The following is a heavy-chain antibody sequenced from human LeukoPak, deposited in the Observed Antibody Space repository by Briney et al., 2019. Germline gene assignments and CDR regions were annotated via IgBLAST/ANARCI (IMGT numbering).Heavy chain of an antibody. J-gene: IGHJ4*02. D-gene: IGHD3-10*01. V-gene: IGHV1-69*10. Sequence: SVKVSCKASGGTFSSYAISWVRQAPGQGLEWMGRIIPILGIANYAQKFQGRVTITADKSTSTAYMELSSLRSEDTAVYYCAILPSHYYGSGSPHFWGQGTLVTVSS. CDR2: IIPILGIA. CDR3: AILPSHYYGSGSPHF. CDR1: GGTFSSYA.